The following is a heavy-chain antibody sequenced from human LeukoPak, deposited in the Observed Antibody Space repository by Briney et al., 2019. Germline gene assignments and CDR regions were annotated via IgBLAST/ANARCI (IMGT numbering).Heavy chain of an antibody. D-gene: IGHD5-24*01. CDR3: AKALEGINAFDV. CDR2: IIISSGST. CDR1: GFTFSTYG. Sequence: GGSLRLSCAASGFTFSTYGMNWVRQAPGKGLEWISIIISSGSTYYTDSVKGRSTVSRDNSKNTVYLQMNSLRAEDTAVYYCAKALEGINAFDVWGRGTMVTVSS. V-gene: IGHV3-23*01. J-gene: IGHJ3*01.